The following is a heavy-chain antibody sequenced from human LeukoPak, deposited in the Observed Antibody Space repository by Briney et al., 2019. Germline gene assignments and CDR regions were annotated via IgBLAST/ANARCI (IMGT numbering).Heavy chain of an antibody. CDR2: ISRGSSAI. CDR1: GFNFSTYS. J-gene: IGHJ6*03. CDR3: ARVSRYQLLYYMDV. Sequence: SGGSLRLSCAASGFNFSTYSMNWVRQAPGKGLEWVSYISRGSSAIYYADSVKGRFTISRDNAKNSLYLQMNSLRAEDTAVYYCARVSRYQLLYYMDVWGKGTTVTVSS. V-gene: IGHV3-48*01. D-gene: IGHD2-2*01.